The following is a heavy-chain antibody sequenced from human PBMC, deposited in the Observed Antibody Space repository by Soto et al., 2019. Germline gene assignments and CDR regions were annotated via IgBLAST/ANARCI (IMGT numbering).Heavy chain of an antibody. J-gene: IGHJ5*02. CDR2: IIPLFGTT. CDR1: GGTFSGYA. D-gene: IGHD4-17*01. CDR3: ARDPVYKISDYENP. Sequence: AASVKVSCKASGGTFSGYAINWVRQAPGQGLEWMGGIIPLFGTTNYAQNFQGRLTIAADESTSTVYMELSSLASEDTAVYYCARDPVYKISDYENPWGQGTLVTVSS. V-gene: IGHV1-69*13.